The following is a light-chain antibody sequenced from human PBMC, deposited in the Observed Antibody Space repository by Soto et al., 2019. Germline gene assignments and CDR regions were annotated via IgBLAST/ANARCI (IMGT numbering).Light chain of an antibody. CDR2: AAS. J-gene: IGKJ1*01. CDR1: RDITNH. Sequence: DIQMTQYPSSLSKSVGDSVTFTCRASRDITNHLAWYQQKPGKVPKLMIYAASTLQSGVPSRFSGSGSGTDFALTISSLHPEEVATYCCFTYNSGMLTFGYWTKVEIK. CDR3: FTYNSGMLT. V-gene: IGKV1-27*01.